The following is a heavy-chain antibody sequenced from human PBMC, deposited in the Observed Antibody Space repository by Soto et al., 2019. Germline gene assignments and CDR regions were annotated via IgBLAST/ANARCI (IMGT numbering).Heavy chain of an antibody. V-gene: IGHV4-30-2*01. D-gene: IGHD1-7*01. CDR3: ARDGVSSTEYTWNYGTYFDY. Sequence: SETLSLTCAVSGRSISSGVYSWSWLRQPPGKGLVWIGYIYHSGSTYYNPSLKSRFTISRDSTKQTLYLQMNSLRPDDTAMYYCARDGVSSTEYTWNYGTYFDYWGQGALVTVS. J-gene: IGHJ4*02. CDR2: IYHSGST. CDR1: GRSISSGVYS.